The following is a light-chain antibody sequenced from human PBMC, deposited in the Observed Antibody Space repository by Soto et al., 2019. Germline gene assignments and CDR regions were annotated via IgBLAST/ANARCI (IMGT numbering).Light chain of an antibody. CDR1: SSDVGGYNY. V-gene: IGLV2-8*01. CDR3: SSFVGGGNPVL. CDR2: EVT. Sequence: QSVLTQPPSASGSLGQSVTISCTGTSSDVGGYNYVSWHQQHPGKAPKLTIYEVTKRPSGVPDRFSGSKSGNTASLTVSGLQAEDEADYYCSSFVGGGNPVLFGGGTKLTVL. J-gene: IGLJ2*01.